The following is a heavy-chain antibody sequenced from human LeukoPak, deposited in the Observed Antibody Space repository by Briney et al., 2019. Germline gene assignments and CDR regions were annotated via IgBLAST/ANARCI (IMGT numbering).Heavy chain of an antibody. CDR1: GFTFDDYA. Sequence: GRSLRLSCAASGFTFDDYAMHWVRQAPGKGLEWVSGISWNSGSIGYADSVTGRFTLSRDHAKNSLYLQMNSLRAEDTALYYCAKNMGTITTPDAFDIWGQGTMVTVSS. D-gene: IGHD5-24*01. CDR3: AKNMGTITTPDAFDI. J-gene: IGHJ3*02. CDR2: ISWNSGSI. V-gene: IGHV3-9*01.